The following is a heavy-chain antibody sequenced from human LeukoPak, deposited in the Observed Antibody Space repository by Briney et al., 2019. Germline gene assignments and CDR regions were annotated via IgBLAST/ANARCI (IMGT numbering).Heavy chain of an antibody. CDR2: IYYSGST. Sequence: ETLSLTCTVSGGSISSYYWSWIRQPPGEGLEWIGYIYYSGSTNYNPSLKSRVTISVDTSKNQFSLKLSSVTAADTAVYYCARHKGSGFDYWGQGTLVTVSS. CDR1: GGSISSYY. V-gene: IGHV4-59*08. D-gene: IGHD2-15*01. J-gene: IGHJ4*02. CDR3: ARHKGSGFDY.